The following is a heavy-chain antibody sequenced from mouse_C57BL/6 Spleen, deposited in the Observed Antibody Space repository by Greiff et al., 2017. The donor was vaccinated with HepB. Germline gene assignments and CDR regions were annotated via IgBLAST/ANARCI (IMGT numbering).Heavy chain of an antibody. J-gene: IGHJ3*01. CDR3: ARFQLGRGFAY. V-gene: IGHV1-26*01. CDR2: INPNNGGT. Sequence: EVQLQQSGPELVKPGASVKISCKASGYTFTDYYMNWVKQSHGKSLEWIGDINPNNGGTSYHQKFKGKATLTVDKSSSTAYMELRSLTSEDSAVYYCARFQLGRGFAYWGQGTLVTVSA. D-gene: IGHD4-1*02. CDR1: GYTFTDYY.